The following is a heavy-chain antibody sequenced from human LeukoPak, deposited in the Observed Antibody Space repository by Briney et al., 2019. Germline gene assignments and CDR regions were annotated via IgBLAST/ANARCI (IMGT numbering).Heavy chain of an antibody. D-gene: IGHD3-16*02. CDR2: ISAYNGNT. J-gene: IGHJ3*02. V-gene: IGHV1-18*01. CDR1: GYTFTSYG. CDR3: ARERDYVWGSYRTNDAFDI. Sequence: ASVKVSCKASGYTFTSYGISWVRQAPGQGLEWMGWISAYNGNTNYAQKLQGRVTMTTDTSTSTVYMELRSLRSDDTAVYYCARERDYVWGSYRTNDAFDIWGQGTMVTVSS.